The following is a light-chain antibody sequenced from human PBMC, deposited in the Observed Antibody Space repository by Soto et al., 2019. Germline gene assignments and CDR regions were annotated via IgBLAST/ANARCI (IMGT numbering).Light chain of an antibody. J-gene: IGLJ3*02. V-gene: IGLV2-23*01. CDR2: EAT. CDR1: SSDFGSYIL. Sequence: QSVLPQPASVPGSPGQAITISCTGSSSDFGSYILVSWYQQHPGKVPKLIIYEATKPPSGISNRFSGSKSGYMASLTISGLQAEDGADYCCFSYAGSRTWVFGGGTKLTVL. CDR3: FSYAGSRTWV.